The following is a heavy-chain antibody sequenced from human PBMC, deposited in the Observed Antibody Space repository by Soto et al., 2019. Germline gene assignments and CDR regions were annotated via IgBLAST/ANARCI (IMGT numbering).Heavy chain of an antibody. V-gene: IGHV3-21*01. CDR1: GFTFSSYS. D-gene: IGHD4-17*01. J-gene: IGHJ4*02. Sequence: EVQLVESGGGLVKPGGSLRLSCAACGFTFSSYSMNWVRQAPGKGLEWVSSISSSSSYIYYADSVKGRFTISRDNAKNSLYLQMNSLRAEDTAVYYCARWDDGDYAFDYWGQGTLVTVSS. CDR2: ISSSSSYI. CDR3: ARWDDGDYAFDY.